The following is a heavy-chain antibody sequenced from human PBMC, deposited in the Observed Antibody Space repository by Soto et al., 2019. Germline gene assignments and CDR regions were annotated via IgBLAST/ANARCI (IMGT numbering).Heavy chain of an antibody. V-gene: IGHV5-10-1*01. D-gene: IGHD7-27*01. CDR2: IDPSDSYT. J-gene: IGHJ5*02. Sequence: GESLKISCKGSGYSFTSYWISWVRQMPGKGLEWMGRIDPSDSYTNYSPSFQGHVTISADKSISTAYLQWSSLKASDTAMYYCASMMEMENWDSRFDPWGQGTLVTVSS. CDR3: ASMMEMENWDSRFDP. CDR1: GYSFTSYW.